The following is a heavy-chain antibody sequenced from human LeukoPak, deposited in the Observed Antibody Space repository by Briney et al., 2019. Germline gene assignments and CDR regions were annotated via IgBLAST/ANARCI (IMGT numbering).Heavy chain of an antibody. Sequence: GGSLRLYCAASGFTFSSYWMRWVRQAPGKGLEWVANIDQDGSEKYYVDSVKGRFTISRDNAKNSLYLQMNSLRAEDTAVYYCARDSEEGYYDISGYYEYWGQGPLVTVSS. V-gene: IGHV3-7*01. CDR3: ARDSEEGYYDISGYYEY. D-gene: IGHD3-22*01. J-gene: IGHJ4*02. CDR2: IDQDGSEK. CDR1: GFTFSSYW.